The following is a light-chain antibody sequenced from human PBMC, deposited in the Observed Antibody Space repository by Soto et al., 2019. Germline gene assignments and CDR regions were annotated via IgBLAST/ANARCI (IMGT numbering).Light chain of an antibody. CDR3: QQYYSYWT. CDR2: AAS. V-gene: IGKV1-8*01. CDR1: QGISSY. J-gene: IGKJ1*01. Sequence: AIRMTQSPSSLSASTGDRVTITCRASQGISSYLAWYQQKPGKAPKLLIYAASTLQSGVPSRFSGSGSGTDFTLTISCLQSEDFATYYCQQYYSYWTFSQGTKVEIK.